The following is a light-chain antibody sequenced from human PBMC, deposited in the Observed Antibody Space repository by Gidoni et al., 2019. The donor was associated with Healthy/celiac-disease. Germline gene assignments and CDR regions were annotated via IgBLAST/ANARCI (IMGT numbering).Light chain of an antibody. CDR2: AAS. CDR1: QSSSSY. CDR3: QQSYSTPRT. Sequence: DIQMTQSPSSLSASVGDRVTITSRASQSSSSYLNWYQQKPGKAPKLLIYAASSLQSGVPSRFSGSGSGTDFTLTISSLQPEDFATYYCQQSYSTPRTFGQGTKVEIK. J-gene: IGKJ1*01. V-gene: IGKV1-39*01.